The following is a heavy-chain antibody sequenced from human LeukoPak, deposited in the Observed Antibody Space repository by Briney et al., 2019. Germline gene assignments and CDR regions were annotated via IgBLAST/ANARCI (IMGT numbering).Heavy chain of an antibody. CDR2: ISYDGSNK. CDR1: GFTSSSYA. J-gene: IGHJ4*02. V-gene: IGHV3-30*04. D-gene: IGHD5-12*01. CDR3: ARIIVATIGDY. Sequence: GGSLRLSCAASGFTSSSYAMHWVRQAPGKGREWVAVISYDGSNKYYADSVKGRFTISRDNSKNTLYLQMNSLRAEDTAVYYCARIIVATIGDYWGQGTLVTVSS.